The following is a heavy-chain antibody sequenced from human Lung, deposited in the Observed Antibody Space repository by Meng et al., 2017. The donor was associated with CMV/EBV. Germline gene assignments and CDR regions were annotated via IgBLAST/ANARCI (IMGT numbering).Heavy chain of an antibody. V-gene: IGHV3-30*02. D-gene: IGHD3-16*01. Sequence: GGSLRLSCGASGFRFDDYGMHWVRQTPGKGLEWVAFIRHDGTNKFYGASVKGRFTISRDNSKSTVYLQMNSLRPEETALYYCAKDLLLFGGPNAYFDQWGQGTLVTVSS. CDR1: GFRFDDYG. CDR2: IRHDGTNK. CDR3: AKDLLLFGGPNAYFDQ. J-gene: IGHJ4*02.